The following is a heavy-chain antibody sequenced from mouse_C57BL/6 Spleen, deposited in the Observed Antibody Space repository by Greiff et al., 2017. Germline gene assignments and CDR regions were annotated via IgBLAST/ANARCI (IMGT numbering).Heavy chain of an antibody. CDR3: SRGGYYYGYDVNYYAMDY. Sequence: VQLQQSGAELMKPGASVKLSCKATGYTFTGYWIEWVKQRPGHGLEWIGEILPGSGSTNYNETFKGKATFNACTSSNTAYMQLSSLTTDDSAIYYGSRGGYYYGYDVNYYAMDYWGQGTSVTVSS. CDR1: GYTFTGYW. D-gene: IGHD2-2*01. CDR2: ILPGSGST. J-gene: IGHJ4*01. V-gene: IGHV1-9*01.